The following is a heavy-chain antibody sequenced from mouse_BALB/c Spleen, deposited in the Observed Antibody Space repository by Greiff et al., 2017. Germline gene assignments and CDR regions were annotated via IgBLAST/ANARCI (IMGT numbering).Heavy chain of an antibody. Sequence: EVKLLESGGGLVQPGGSMKLSCVASGFTFSSYWMSWVRQSPEKGLEWVAEIRLKSDNYATHYAESVKGKFTISRDDSKSRLYLQMNSLRAEDTGIYYCTQQSYYYGSSYPAWFAYWGQGTLVTVSA. CDR1: GFTFSSYW. CDR2: IRLKSDNYAT. V-gene: IGHV6-6*02. CDR3: TQQSYYYGSSYPAWFAY. D-gene: IGHD1-1*01. J-gene: IGHJ3*01.